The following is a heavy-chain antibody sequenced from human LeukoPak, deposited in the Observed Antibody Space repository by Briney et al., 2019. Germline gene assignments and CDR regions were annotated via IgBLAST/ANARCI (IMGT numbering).Heavy chain of an antibody. CDR1: GFTFSDYA. Sequence: GGSLRLSCAASGFTFSDYAMSWVRQAPGKGLEWVSAISGSGGSTYYADSVKGRFTISRDNSKNTLYLQMNSLRAEDTAVYYCAKNRKLRYDFWSGYYNYYYYGMDVWGQGTTVTVSS. J-gene: IGHJ6*02. V-gene: IGHV3-23*01. CDR2: ISGSGGST. D-gene: IGHD3-3*01. CDR3: AKNRKLRYDFWSGYYNYYYYGMDV.